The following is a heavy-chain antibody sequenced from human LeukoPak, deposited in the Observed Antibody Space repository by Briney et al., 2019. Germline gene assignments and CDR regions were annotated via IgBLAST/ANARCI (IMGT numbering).Heavy chain of an antibody. Sequence: SETLSLTCAVFGGSFDGYYWTWIRQSPEKGLEWIADIVYSGSVNYNPSLKSRVSISADTSKVQFSLTLSSVTAADTAVYYCAGGGSGPSIAVENYYYMDVWGKGTTVTVSS. CDR3: AGGGSGPSIAVENYYYMDV. CDR2: IVYSGSV. V-gene: IGHV4-34*01. D-gene: IGHD6-19*01. J-gene: IGHJ6*03. CDR1: GGSFDGYY.